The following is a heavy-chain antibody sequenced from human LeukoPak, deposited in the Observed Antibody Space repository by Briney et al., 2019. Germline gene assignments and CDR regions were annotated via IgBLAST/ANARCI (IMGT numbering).Heavy chain of an antibody. V-gene: IGHV1-46*01. J-gene: IGHJ6*03. Sequence: ASVKVSCRASGYTFTSYYMHWVRQAPGQGLEWMGIINPSGGSTSYAQKFQGRVTMTRDMSTSTVYMELSSLRAEDTAVYYCARDPAITMVRGVPTLPYYYYMDVWGKGTTVTVSS. CDR1: GYTFTSYY. D-gene: IGHD3-10*01. CDR3: ARDPAITMVRGVPTLPYYYYMDV. CDR2: INPSGGST.